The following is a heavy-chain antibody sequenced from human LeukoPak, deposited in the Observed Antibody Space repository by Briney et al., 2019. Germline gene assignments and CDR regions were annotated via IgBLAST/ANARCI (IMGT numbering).Heavy chain of an antibody. CDR3: ARGYGSGSLRWFDP. D-gene: IGHD3-10*01. Sequence: GGSLRLSCAASGFTFSSCTMNWVRQAPGEGLEGVSYISSTGNTIYYADSVKGRFTISRDNAKNSVYLQINSLRAEDTAVYFCARGYGSGSLRWFDPWGQGTLVTVSS. J-gene: IGHJ5*02. V-gene: IGHV3-48*04. CDR1: GFTFSSCT. CDR2: ISSTGNTI.